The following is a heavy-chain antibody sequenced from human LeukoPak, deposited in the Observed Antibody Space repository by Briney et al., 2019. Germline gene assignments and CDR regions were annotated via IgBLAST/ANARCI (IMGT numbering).Heavy chain of an antibody. CDR1: GYTFTGFY. J-gene: IGHJ4*02. D-gene: IGHD5-12*01. Sequence: GASVNVSCKASGYTFTGFYIHWVRQAPGHGLEWMGWINPYSGGINYAQSFQGRVTLTRDTSISTAYMELSSLRSDDTAIYYCARDKALDIVGTTADYWGQGTLVTVSS. CDR2: INPYSGGI. CDR3: ARDKALDIVGTTADY. V-gene: IGHV1-2*02.